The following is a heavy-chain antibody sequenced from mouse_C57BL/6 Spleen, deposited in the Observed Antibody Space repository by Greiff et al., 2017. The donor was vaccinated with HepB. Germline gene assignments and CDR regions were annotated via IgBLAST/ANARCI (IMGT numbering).Heavy chain of an antibody. CDR1: GYTFTSYW. CDR3: ARVLYYGSSYGDY. Sequence: QVHVKQPGAELVRPGSSVKLSCKASGYTFTSYWMDWVKQRPGQGLEWIGNIYPSDSETHYNQKFKDKATLTVDKSSSTAYMQLSSLTSEDSAVYYCARVLYYGSSYGDYWGQGTTLTVSS. V-gene: IGHV1-61*01. J-gene: IGHJ2*01. D-gene: IGHD1-1*01. CDR2: IYPSDSET.